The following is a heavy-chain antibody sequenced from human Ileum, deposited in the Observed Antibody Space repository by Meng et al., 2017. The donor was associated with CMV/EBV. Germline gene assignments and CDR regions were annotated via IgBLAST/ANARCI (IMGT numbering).Heavy chain of an antibody. CDR2: LYYNGDT. CDR3: AQRIYIDSYYFDS. D-gene: IGHD2/OR15-2a*01. CDR1: AGPNSSNYY. Sequence: QLALQASCAVRLKPSGTSSLACTDSAGPNSSNYYWGWIRQSPGKGLEWIGSLYYNGDTYYNPSLKSRVTLSVDTSKNQFSLKLNSVIAADTAVYYCAQRIYIDSYYFDSWGQGTLVTVSS. V-gene: IGHV4-39*07. J-gene: IGHJ4*02.